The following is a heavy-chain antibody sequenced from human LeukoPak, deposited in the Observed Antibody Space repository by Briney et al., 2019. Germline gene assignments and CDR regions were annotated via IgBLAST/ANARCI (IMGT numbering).Heavy chain of an antibody. J-gene: IGHJ4*02. CDR1: DDSISDCY. CDR2: FHNSGTS. Sequence: SETLSLTCTVSDDSISDCYRGWIRQPPGKGLEWIGYFHNSGTSTYNPSLKSRVTISADTSKNQFSLKLNSLTTADTAVYYCTRGAGWLIDYWGQGILVTVSS. V-gene: IGHV4-59*01. D-gene: IGHD3-16*01. CDR3: TRGAGWLIDY.